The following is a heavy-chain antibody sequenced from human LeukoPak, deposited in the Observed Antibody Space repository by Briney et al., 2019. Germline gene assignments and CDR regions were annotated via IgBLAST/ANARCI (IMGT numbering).Heavy chain of an antibody. CDR2: ISAYNGNT. Sequence: GPVKGSCKGSGYTLFSYCISWVGQGPGQGREWMGWISAYNGNTNYAQKLQGRVTMTTDTSTSTAYMELRSLRSDDTAVYYCVRNSSSSGFDYWGQGTLVTVSS. J-gene: IGHJ4*02. V-gene: IGHV1-18*01. D-gene: IGHD6-13*01. CDR3: VRNSSSSGFDY. CDR1: GYTLFSYC.